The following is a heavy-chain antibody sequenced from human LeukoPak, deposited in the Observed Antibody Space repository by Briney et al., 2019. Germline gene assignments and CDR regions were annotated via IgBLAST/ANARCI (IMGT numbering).Heavy chain of an antibody. Sequence: SQTLSLTCAISGDSVSSNSAAWNWLRQSPSRGLEWLGRTYYRSKWYNDYAVSVKSRITINPDTSKNQFSLQLNSVTPEDTAVYYCARGAHSRNDAFDIWGQGTMVTVSS. V-gene: IGHV6-1*01. J-gene: IGHJ3*02. CDR3: ARGAHSRNDAFDI. CDR2: TYYRSKWYN. D-gene: IGHD6-13*01. CDR1: GDSVSSNSAA.